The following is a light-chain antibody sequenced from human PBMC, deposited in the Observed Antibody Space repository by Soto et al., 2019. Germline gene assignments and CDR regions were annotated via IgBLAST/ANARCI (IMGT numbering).Light chain of an antibody. Sequence: DIVMTQSPDSLAVSLGERATFNCKSSQSILDRAENKNYLAWYQQKPGQPPKLLIYWASTRESGVPDRFSGSGSGTDFTLTISSLQAEDVAVYYCQQYYSTPHTFGGGTKVDIK. CDR1: QSILDRAENKNY. J-gene: IGKJ4*01. V-gene: IGKV4-1*01. CDR2: WAS. CDR3: QQYYSTPHT.